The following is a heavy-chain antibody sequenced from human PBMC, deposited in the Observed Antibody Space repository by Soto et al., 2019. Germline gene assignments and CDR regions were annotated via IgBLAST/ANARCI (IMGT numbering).Heavy chain of an antibody. CDR3: ARTSVNWGSRGLVDY. CDR1: GFSLSTSGVG. Sequence: QITLKESGPTLVKPTQTLTLTCTFSGFSLSTSGVGVGWIRQPPGKALEWLAFLYWDDDKRYSPSLKSRLTITKHTSKTHVLPTMTIIDPVDTATYYCARTSVNWGSRGLVDYWGQGTLVTVAS. CDR2: LYWDDDK. D-gene: IGHD7-27*01. J-gene: IGHJ4*02. V-gene: IGHV2-5*02.